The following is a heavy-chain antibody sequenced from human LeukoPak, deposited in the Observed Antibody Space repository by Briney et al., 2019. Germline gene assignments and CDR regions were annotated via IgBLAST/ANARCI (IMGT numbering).Heavy chain of an antibody. J-gene: IGHJ4*02. Sequence: GGSLRLSCTASGFTFSNYAMSWVRQAPGKGLERVSAVSGSGSSTYYADSVKGRFTISRDNSKNTLYLRMNSLRAEDTAVYYCAKEALIGALYYFDYWGQGTLVTVSS. CDR1: GFTFSNYA. CDR2: VSGSGSST. CDR3: AKEALIGALYYFDY. D-gene: IGHD3-10*01. V-gene: IGHV3-23*01.